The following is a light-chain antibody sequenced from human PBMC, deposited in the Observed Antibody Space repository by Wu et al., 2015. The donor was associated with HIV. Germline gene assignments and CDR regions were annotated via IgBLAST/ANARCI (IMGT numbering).Light chain of an antibody. V-gene: IGKV3-20*01. CDR2: SAS. CDR1: QSVSSSY. Sequence: EIVLTQSPGTMSLSPGDKATLSCRASQSVSSSYLAWYQQKPGQPPRLLIYSASSRATGIPDRFGGSGSGTDFTLTISRLEPEDFAVYYCQHRSSSPGVTFGPGTKVDVK. CDR3: QHRSSSPGVT. J-gene: IGKJ3*01.